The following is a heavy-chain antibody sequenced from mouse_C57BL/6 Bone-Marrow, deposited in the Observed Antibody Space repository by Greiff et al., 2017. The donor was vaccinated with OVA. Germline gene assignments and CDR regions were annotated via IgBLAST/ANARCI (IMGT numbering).Heavy chain of an antibody. V-gene: IGHV1-52*01. CDR1: GYTFTSYW. J-gene: IGHJ1*03. CDR3: ARGFYYGSSWYFDV. D-gene: IGHD1-1*01. Sequence: QVQLQQPGAELVRPGSSVKLSCKASGYTFTSYWMHWVKQRPIQGLEWIGNIDPSDSDTHYNQKFKDKATLTVDKSSSTAYMQLSSLTSEDSAVYDCARGFYYGSSWYFDVWGTGTTVTVTS. CDR2: IDPSDSDT.